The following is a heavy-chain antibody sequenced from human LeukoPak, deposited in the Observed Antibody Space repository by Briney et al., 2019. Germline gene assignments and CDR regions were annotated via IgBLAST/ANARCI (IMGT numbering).Heavy chain of an antibody. CDR3: ARALEAAAGRTYDY. V-gene: IGHV6-1*01. J-gene: IGHJ4*02. CDR1: GDSVSSNSAA. D-gene: IGHD6-13*01. Sequence: SQTLSLTCAISGDSVSSNSAAWNWLRQSPSRGLEWLGRTYYRSKWYNDYAVSVKSRITINPDTSKNQFSLQLNSVTPEDTAVYYCARALEAAAGRTYDYWGQGTLVTVSS. CDR2: TYYRSKWYN.